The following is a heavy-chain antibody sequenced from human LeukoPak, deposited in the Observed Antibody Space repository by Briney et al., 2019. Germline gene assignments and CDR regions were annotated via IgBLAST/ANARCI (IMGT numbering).Heavy chain of an antibody. D-gene: IGHD6-19*01. CDR1: GYTFIGYY. CDR2: INPNTGAT. CDR3: ARDRVGSGWPRPFYFEF. V-gene: IGHV1-2*02. J-gene: IGHJ4*02. Sequence: ASVKVSCQPSGYTFIGYYLHWVRQAPGQALEWMGWINPNTGATVYAQNFQGRVTMSRDTSISTAYMDLSSLRSDDTAVYYCARDRVGSGWPRPFYFEFWGQGTLVTVSS.